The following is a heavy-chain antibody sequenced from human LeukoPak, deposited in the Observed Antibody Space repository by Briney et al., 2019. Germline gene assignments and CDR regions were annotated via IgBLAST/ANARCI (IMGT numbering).Heavy chain of an antibody. CDR1: GYTLTSYG. CDR3: ARDCPGIAAAGLFDY. CDR2: ISVYNGNT. J-gene: IGHJ4*02. D-gene: IGHD6-25*01. V-gene: IGHV1-18*01. Sequence: ASVKVSCKASGYTLTSYGISWVRQAPGQGLEWMGWISVYNGNTNYAQKLQGRVTMTTDTSTSTAYMELRSLRSDDTAVYYCARDCPGIAAAGLFDYWGQGTLVTVSS.